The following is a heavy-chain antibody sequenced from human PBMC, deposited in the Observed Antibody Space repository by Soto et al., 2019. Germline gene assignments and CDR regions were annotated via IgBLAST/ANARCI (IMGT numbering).Heavy chain of an antibody. V-gene: IGHV4-59*01. D-gene: IGHD2-21*02. J-gene: IGHJ4*02. CDR3: ARADCGGDCYSGGFNY. CDR1: GCSISSYY. Sequence: SETLSLTCPVSGCSISSYYWNWIRQPPGKGLEWIGYVEFSGRTNYNPSLRSRLTISVDTSKNQFSLKLSSVTAADTAVYYCARADCGGDCYSGGFNYWGQGTLVTVSS. CDR2: VEFSGRT.